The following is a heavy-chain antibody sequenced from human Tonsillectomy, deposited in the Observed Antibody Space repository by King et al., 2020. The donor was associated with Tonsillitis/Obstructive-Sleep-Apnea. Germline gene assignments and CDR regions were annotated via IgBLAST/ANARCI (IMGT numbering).Heavy chain of an antibody. CDR1: GFTLSKAW. D-gene: IGHD2-2*02. CDR2: IKSKTDGGTA. CDR3: TAATIPRGGAFDI. J-gene: IGHJ3*02. V-gene: IGHV3-15*02. Sequence: VQLVESGGAFVKPGGSLRLSCAASGFTLSKAWMSWGRQAPGKGLEWVGRIKSKTDGGTADHAAPAKGRFTISRDASETTLYLQMNSLKTEDTAVYYCTAATIPRGGAFDIWGQGTMVTISS.